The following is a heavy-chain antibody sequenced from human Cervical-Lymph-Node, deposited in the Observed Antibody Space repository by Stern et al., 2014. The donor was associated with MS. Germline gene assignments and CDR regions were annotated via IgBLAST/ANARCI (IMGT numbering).Heavy chain of an antibody. V-gene: IGHV4-39*01. Sequence: QVQLQESGPGLVRPSETLSLTCTVSGGSISSSNYCWGWIRQPPGKGLEWIGTIYYSGTTYYNPSLKSRVTLSVDTSKNQVSLKLSFVTAADTAVYYCARTFYYESNWFDPWGQGTLVTVSS. D-gene: IGHD2/OR15-2a*01. CDR1: GGSISSSNYC. J-gene: IGHJ5*02. CDR3: ARTFYYESNWFDP. CDR2: IYYSGTT.